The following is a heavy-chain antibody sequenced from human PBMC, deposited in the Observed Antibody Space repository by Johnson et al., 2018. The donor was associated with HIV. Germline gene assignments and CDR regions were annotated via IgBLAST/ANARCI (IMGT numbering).Heavy chain of an antibody. CDR3: ARDSPRIVGVPDAFDI. D-gene: IGHD1-26*01. V-gene: IGHV3-30*04. J-gene: IGHJ3*02. Sequence: QVQLVESGGGVVQPGRSLRLSCAASGFTFSSYAMHWVRQAPGKGLEWVAVISYDGRNKYYADSVQGRFTISRDNSKNTLYLQMNSLRAEDTAVYYCARDSPRIVGVPDAFDIWDQGTMVTVSS. CDR1: GFTFSSYA. CDR2: ISYDGRNK.